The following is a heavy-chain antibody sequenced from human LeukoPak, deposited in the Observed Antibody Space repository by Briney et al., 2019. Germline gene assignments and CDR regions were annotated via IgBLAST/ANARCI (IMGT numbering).Heavy chain of an antibody. Sequence: GRSLRLSCTASGFTFGDYAMNWVRQAPGKGLEWVGFIRSKTYGGTTEYAASVRGRFTISRDDSKSIAYLQMNSLNTEDTAVYYCTRVVSGTYQGYFDPWGQGTLVTVSS. D-gene: IGHD1-26*01. CDR1: GFTFGDYA. CDR2: IRSKTYGGTT. CDR3: TRVVSGTYQGYFDP. J-gene: IGHJ4*02. V-gene: IGHV3-49*04.